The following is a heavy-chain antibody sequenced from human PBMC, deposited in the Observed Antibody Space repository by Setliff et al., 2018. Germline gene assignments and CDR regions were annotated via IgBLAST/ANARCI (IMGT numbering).Heavy chain of an antibody. CDR2: IYPGDSHT. CDR3: ARAGPPYYFDY. CDR1: GYSFSNFW. J-gene: IGHJ4*02. V-gene: IGHV5-51*01. D-gene: IGHD3-16*01. Sequence: PGESLKISCKGSGYSFSNFWIGWVRQMPGKGLERLGIIYPGDSHTRYSPSFQGQVTISRDNSKNALYRQMNSLRAEDTAVYYCARAGPPYYFDYWGKGTLVTVSS.